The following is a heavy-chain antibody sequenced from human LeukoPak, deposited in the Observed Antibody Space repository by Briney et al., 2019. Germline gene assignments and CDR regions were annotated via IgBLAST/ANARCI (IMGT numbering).Heavy chain of an antibody. CDR3: ASPYYDSSGYAPAVDAFDI. CDR2: IYTSGST. D-gene: IGHD3-22*01. V-gene: IGHV4-4*07. CDR1: GGSISSYY. J-gene: IGHJ3*02. Sequence: SETLSLTCTVSGGSISSYYWSWIRQPAGKGLEWIGRIYTSGSTNYNPSLKSRVTMSVDTSKNQFSLKLSSVTAADTAVYYCASPYYDSSGYAPAVDAFDIWGQGTMVTVS.